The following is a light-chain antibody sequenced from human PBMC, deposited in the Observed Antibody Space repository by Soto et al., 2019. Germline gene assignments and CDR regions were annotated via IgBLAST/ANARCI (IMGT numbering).Light chain of an antibody. J-gene: IGLJ2*01. CDR1: SSDVGDYNY. CDR2: DVS. CDR3: SSYTSSSTLV. Sequence: QSALTQPASVSGSPGQSITISCTGTSSDVGDYNYVSWYQQHPGKAPKLMIYDVSNRPSAVSHRFSGSKSGNTAPLTISRLHAEDEADYYCSSYTSSSTLVFGGGTKLTVL. V-gene: IGLV2-14*01.